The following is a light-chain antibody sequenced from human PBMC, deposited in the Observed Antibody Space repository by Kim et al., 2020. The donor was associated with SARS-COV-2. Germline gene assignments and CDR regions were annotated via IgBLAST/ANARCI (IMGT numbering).Light chain of an antibody. J-gene: IGKJ1*01. CDR1: QGISNY. V-gene: IGKV1-27*01. Sequence: TSVGDNVTIPCRASQGISNYLAWYQQKPGKVPKLLIYAASALQSGVPSRFSGSGSGTDFTLTISSLQPEDVATYYCQKYNSAPRTFGQGTKVDIK. CDR3: QKYNSAPRT. CDR2: AAS.